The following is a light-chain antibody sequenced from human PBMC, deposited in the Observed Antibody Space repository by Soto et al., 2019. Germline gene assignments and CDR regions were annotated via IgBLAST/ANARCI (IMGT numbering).Light chain of an antibody. Sequence: DIVLTQSPGTLSLSPGERATLSCRSSQSVSSNYLAWYQQKPDQAPRLVIYDVSGRATGIPDRFSGRGSGTAFTLTISRLEPEDSAVYYCQQYGSSPTFGQGTKVDIK. V-gene: IGKV3-20*01. CDR3: QQYGSSPT. CDR1: QSVSSNY. CDR2: DVS. J-gene: IGKJ1*01.